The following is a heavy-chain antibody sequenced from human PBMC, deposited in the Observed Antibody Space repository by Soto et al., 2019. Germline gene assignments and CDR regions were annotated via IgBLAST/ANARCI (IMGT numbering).Heavy chain of an antibody. Sequence: QLQLHESGPGLVKPSETLSLTCSVSGGSISSNNYYWGWIRQPPGKGLEWIGNIYYNGFTYYNPSLKSRVTISVDTSKNQFSLKLTSVTATDTAVSYCARQGDFWSGSGDFDYWGQGILVPVSS. CDR3: ARQGDFWSGSGDFDY. CDR2: IYYNGFT. V-gene: IGHV4-39*01. D-gene: IGHD3-3*01. J-gene: IGHJ4*02. CDR1: GGSISSNNYY.